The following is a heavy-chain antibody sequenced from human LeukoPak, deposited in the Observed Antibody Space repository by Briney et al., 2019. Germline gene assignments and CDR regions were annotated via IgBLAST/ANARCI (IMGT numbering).Heavy chain of an antibody. CDR1: GGSISSYY. CDR2: IYYSGST. Sequence: SETLSLTCTVSGGSISSYYWSWIRQPPGKGLEWIGYIYYSGSTNYNPSLKSRVTISVDTSKNQFSLKLSSVTAADTAVYYCARGVATIDWYFDLWGRGTLVTVSS. V-gene: IGHV4-59*01. J-gene: IGHJ2*01. D-gene: IGHD2-15*01. CDR3: ARGVATIDWYFDL.